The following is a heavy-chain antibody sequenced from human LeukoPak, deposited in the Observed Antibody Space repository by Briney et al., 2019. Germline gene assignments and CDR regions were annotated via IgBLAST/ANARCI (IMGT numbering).Heavy chain of an antibody. D-gene: IGHD3-22*01. V-gene: IGHV3-30-3*01. CDR3: ARDFSGYYRHHFDY. Sequence: TGGSLRLYCAVSGFTVSVYYMSWVRQAPGKGLEWVAVISYDGSNKYYADSVKGRFTISRDNSKNTLYLQMNSLRAEDTAVYYCARDFSGYYRHHFDYWGQGTLVTVSS. CDR2: ISYDGSNK. J-gene: IGHJ4*02. CDR1: GFTVSVYY.